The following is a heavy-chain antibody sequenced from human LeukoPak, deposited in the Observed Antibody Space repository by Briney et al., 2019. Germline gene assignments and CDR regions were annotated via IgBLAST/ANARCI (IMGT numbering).Heavy chain of an antibody. CDR3: ARDLSDDYSLDY. J-gene: IGHJ4*02. Sequence: GGSLRLACAASGFSFSDYSMNWVRQAPGKGLEWVSSITISSSIIYYADSVKGRFTISRDNAKNSLFLQMNSLRAEDTAVYYCARDLSDDYSLDYWGQGTLVSVSS. CDR2: ITISSSII. D-gene: IGHD3-16*01. V-gene: IGHV3-21*01. CDR1: GFSFSDYS.